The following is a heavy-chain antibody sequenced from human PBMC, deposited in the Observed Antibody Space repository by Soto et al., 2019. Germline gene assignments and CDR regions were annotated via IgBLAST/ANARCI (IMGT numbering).Heavy chain of an antibody. D-gene: IGHD2-21*02. CDR1: GYTFTGYY. J-gene: IGHJ3*02. CDR3: ARDCGGDCYSAFDI. V-gene: IGHV1-69*10. CDR2: IIPILGIA. Sequence: ASVKVSCKASGYTFTGYYMHWVRQAPGQGLEWMGGIIPILGIANYAQKFQGRVTITADKSTSTAYMELSSLRSEDTAVYYCARDCGGDCYSAFDIWGQGTMVTVSS.